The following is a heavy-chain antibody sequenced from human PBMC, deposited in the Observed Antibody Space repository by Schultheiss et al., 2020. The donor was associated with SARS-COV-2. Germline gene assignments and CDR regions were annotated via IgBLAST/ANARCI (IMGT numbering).Heavy chain of an antibody. D-gene: IGHD2-2*01. CDR3: ASPYCSSTSCYHGMDV. Sequence: SQTLSLTCTVSGGSISSGGYYYNWIRQPPGKGLEWIGYIYYSGSTNYNPSLKSRVTISVDTSKNQFSLKLSSVTAADTAVYYCASPYCSSTSCYHGMDVWGQGTTVTVSS. CDR2: IYYSGST. CDR1: GGSISSGGYY. V-gene: IGHV4-61*08. J-gene: IGHJ6*02.